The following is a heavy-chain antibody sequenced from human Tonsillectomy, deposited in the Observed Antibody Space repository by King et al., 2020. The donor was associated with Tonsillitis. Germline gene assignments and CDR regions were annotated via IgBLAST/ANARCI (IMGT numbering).Heavy chain of an antibody. D-gene: IGHD3-22*01. V-gene: IGHV4-39*01. J-gene: IGHJ4*02. Sequence: QLQESGPGLVKPSETLSLTCTVSGGSISSSSYYWGWIRQPPGKGLEWIGSIYYSGSTYYNPSLKSRVTMSVDTSNNQFSLKLSSVTAADTAVYYCARGSRLGIYYFDYWGQGPLAPVSS. CDR3: ARGSRLGIYYFDY. CDR1: GGSISSSSYY. CDR2: IYYSGST.